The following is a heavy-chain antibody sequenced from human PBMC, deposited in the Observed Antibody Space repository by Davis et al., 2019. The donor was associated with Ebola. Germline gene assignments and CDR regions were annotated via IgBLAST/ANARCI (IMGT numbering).Heavy chain of an antibody. CDR1: GGSINDYY. CDR3: ARAPIAGAGTRWGTRWFDP. Sequence: PSETLSLTCTVSGGSINDYYWSWIRQPAGTGLEWIGEIHRRRKTFYNPSLKSRVSLSVDTSKNQFSLKLSSVTAADTAVYYCARAPIAGAGTRWGTRWFDPWGQGTLVSVSS. V-gene: IGHV4-4*07. J-gene: IGHJ5*02. D-gene: IGHD6-13*01. CDR2: IHRRRKT.